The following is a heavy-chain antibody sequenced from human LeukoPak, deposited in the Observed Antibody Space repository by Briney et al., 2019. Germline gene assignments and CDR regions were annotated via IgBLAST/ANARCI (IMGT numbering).Heavy chain of an antibody. CDR2: ISSASRTI. J-gene: IGHJ4*02. V-gene: IGHV3-48*02. CDR1: GFSFSGFS. D-gene: IGHD5-12*01. CDR3: AREDIGSHRSFDY. Sequence: GGSLRLSCAASGFSFSGFSMNWVRQAPGKGLEWITYISSASRTISYADSVRGRFTVSRDNAKNSLYLQMNSLRDEDTAVYYCAREDIGSHRSFDYWGQGTLVTVSS.